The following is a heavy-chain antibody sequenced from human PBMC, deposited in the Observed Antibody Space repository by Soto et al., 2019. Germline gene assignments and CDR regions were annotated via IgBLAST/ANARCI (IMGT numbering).Heavy chain of an antibody. V-gene: IGHV3-23*01. Sequence: PGGSLRLSCAASGITFKNYAMSWVRQAPGKGLEWVSAISGSGGSTYYADSVKGRFTISRDNSKDTLYLQMNSLRAEDTAIFYCAKTNTASYHDAFDMWGQGTMVTVSS. CDR1: GITFKNYA. J-gene: IGHJ3*02. CDR2: ISGSGGST. D-gene: IGHD1-26*01. CDR3: AKTNTASYHDAFDM.